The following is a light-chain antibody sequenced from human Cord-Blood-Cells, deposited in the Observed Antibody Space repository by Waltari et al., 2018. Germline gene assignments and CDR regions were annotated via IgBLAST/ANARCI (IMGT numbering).Light chain of an antibody. Sequence: SYELTQPPSVSVSPGQTASITCSGDKLGDKYACWYQQKPGQSPVLVIYQDSKRPSGIPERFSGSNSGNTATLTISWTQAMDEADYYCQAWDSSTALVFGGGTKLTVL. CDR2: QDS. V-gene: IGLV3-1*01. CDR1: KLGDKY. CDR3: QAWDSSTALV. J-gene: IGLJ2*01.